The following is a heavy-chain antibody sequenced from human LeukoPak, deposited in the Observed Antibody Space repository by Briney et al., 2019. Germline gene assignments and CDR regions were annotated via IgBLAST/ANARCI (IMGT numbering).Heavy chain of an antibody. CDR3: AGQHSGWAFDY. Sequence: SGGSLRLFCAASGFTFSDYYMSWIRQAPGKGLEWVSYISNSGSTIYYADSVKGRFTISRDNAKNSLYLQMNSLRAEDTAVYYCAGQHSGWAFDYWGQGTLVTVSS. D-gene: IGHD6-19*01. J-gene: IGHJ4*02. V-gene: IGHV3-11*04. CDR2: ISNSGSTI. CDR1: GFTFSDYY.